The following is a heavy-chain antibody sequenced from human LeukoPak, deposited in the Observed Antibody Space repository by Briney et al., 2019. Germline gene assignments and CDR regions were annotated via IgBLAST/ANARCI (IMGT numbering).Heavy chain of an antibody. J-gene: IGHJ2*01. CDR2: ISYDGSNK. V-gene: IGHV3-30*18. CDR1: GFTFSSYG. D-gene: IGHD1-1*01. Sequence: GGSLRLSCAASGFTFSSYGMHWARQAPGKGLEWVAVISYDGSNKYYADSVKGRFTISRDNSKNTLYLQMNSLRAEDTAVYYCAKADGTALKLSWYFDLWGRGTLVTVSS. CDR3: AKADGTALKLSWYFDL.